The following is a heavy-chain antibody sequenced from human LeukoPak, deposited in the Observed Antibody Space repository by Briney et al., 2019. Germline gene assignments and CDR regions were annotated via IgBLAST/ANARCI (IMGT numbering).Heavy chain of an antibody. CDR3: ARVAAAGTSYFDY. V-gene: IGHV1-2*02. J-gene: IGHJ4*02. CDR1: GYTFTGYY. CDR2: INPNSGGT. D-gene: IGHD6-13*01. Sequence: ASVKVSCKASGYTFTGYYMHWVRQAPGQGLEWMGWINPNSGGTNYAQKFQGRVTTTRDTSISTAYMELSRLRSDDTAVYYCARVAAAGTSYFDYWGQGTLVTVSS.